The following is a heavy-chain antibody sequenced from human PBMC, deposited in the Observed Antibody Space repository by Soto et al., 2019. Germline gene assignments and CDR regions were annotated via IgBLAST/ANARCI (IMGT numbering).Heavy chain of an antibody. D-gene: IGHD3-16*01. CDR2: FYHSGRT. J-gene: IGHJ5*01. CDR3: PRDWGIGSKNNWFDL. CDR1: VASVSRRDYS. Sequence: PWGTPALPCTVSVASVSRRDYSWCWSAQPPGRGLERIGSFYHSGRTNSNPPLKSRLPISVATSKYQFSMKLSSVTAADTAVYYCPRDWGIGSKNNWFDLWGQGTLVTVSA. V-gene: IGHV4-61*08.